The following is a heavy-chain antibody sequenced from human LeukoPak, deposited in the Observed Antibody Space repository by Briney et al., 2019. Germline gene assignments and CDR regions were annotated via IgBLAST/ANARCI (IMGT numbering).Heavy chain of an antibody. J-gene: IGHJ3*02. V-gene: IGHV4-34*01. CDR3: AREEDCSGGICYLGNAFDI. Sequence: SETLSLTCAVYGGSFSGYYWSWIRQPPGKGLEWIGEINHSGSTNYNASLKSRVTISVDASKNQFSLKLSSVTAADTAVYYCAREEDCSGGICYLGNAFDIWGQGTMVTVSS. D-gene: IGHD2-15*01. CDR1: GGSFSGYY. CDR2: INHSGST.